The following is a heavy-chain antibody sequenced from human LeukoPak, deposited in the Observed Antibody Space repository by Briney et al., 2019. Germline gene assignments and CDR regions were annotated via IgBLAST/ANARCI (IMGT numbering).Heavy chain of an antibody. CDR3: AKWGDFDILTGYYVSDF. CDR1: GFTFSNYA. J-gene: IGHJ4*02. D-gene: IGHD3-9*01. CDR2: VTGRGSST. V-gene: IGHV3-23*01. Sequence: GASLRLSCVASGFTFSNYAMSWVRQAPGKRLEWVSAVTGRGSSTYCADSVKGRFTISRDNSRNTLFLQMNSLRAEDTAIYYCAKWGDFDILTGYYVSDFWGQGTLVTVSS.